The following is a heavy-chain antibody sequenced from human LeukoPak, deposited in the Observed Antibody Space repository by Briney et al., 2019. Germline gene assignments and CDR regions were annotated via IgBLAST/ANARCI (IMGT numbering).Heavy chain of an antibody. D-gene: IGHD3-3*01. J-gene: IGHJ4*02. CDR1: GGSFSGYY. CDR3: AGMNLITIFGVVITNFDY. CDR2: INHSGGT. Sequence: SETLSLTCAVYGGSFSGYYWSWIRQPPGKGLEWIGEINHSGGTNYSPSLKSRFTISVDTSKNQFSLKLNSVTAADTAVYYCAGMNLITIFGVVITNFDYWGQGTLVTVSS. V-gene: IGHV4-34*01.